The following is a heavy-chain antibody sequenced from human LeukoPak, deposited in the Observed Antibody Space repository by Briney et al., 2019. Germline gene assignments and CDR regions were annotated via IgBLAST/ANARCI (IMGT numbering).Heavy chain of an antibody. V-gene: IGHV3-9*01. CDR2: ISWNSGSI. CDR3: AKAYDSSGYLDLPDY. D-gene: IGHD3-22*01. CDR1: GFTFDDYA. J-gene: IGHJ4*02. Sequence: GRSLRLSCAASGFTFDDYAMHWVRQAPGKGLEWVSGISWNSGSIGYADSVKGRFTISRDNAKNSLYLQMNSLRAEDTALYYCAKAYDSSGYLDLPDYWGQGTLVTVSS.